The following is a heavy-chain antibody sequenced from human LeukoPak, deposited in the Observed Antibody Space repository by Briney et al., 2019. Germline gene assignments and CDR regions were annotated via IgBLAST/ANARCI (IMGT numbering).Heavy chain of an antibody. D-gene: IGHD3-3*01. CDR3: ARGAEYYAIWRGYAGYSDY. Sequence: PSETLSLTCTVSGYSISNGYYWGWIRQPPGKGLEWVGSIYHRGSTYYNPSLRSRVTISLDRSKKKYSLKLTSVTAADTAVYFCARGAEYYAIWRGYAGYSDYWGQGISVTVSS. CDR2: IYHRGST. V-gene: IGHV4-38-2*02. J-gene: IGHJ4*02. CDR1: GYSISNGYY.